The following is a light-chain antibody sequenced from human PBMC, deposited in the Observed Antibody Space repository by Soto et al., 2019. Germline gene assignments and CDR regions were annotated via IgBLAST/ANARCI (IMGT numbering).Light chain of an antibody. CDR2: LEGSGSY. CDR1: SGHSSYI. Sequence: QPVLTQSSSASASLGSSVKLTCTLSSGHSSYIIAWHQQQPGKAPRYLMKLEGSGSYNKGSGVPDRFSGSSSGADRYLTISNLPSEDEADYYCETWDSNTRVFGGGTKVIVL. CDR3: ETWDSNTRV. V-gene: IGLV4-60*03. J-gene: IGLJ2*01.